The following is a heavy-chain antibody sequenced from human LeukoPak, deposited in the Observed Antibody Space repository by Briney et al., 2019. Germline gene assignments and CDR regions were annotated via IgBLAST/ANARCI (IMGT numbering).Heavy chain of an antibody. J-gene: IGHJ4*02. D-gene: IGHD2-21*02. V-gene: IGHV4-30-2*01. CDR1: GGSISSGGYS. CDR3: AKASYCGGDRHYYFDY. CDR2: IYHSGST. Sequence: PSETLSLTCAVSGGSISSGGYSWSWIRQPPGKGLEWIGYIYHSGSTYYNPSLKSRVTISVDRSKNQFSLKLSSVTAADTAVYYCAKASYCGGDRHYYFDYWGQGTLVTVSS.